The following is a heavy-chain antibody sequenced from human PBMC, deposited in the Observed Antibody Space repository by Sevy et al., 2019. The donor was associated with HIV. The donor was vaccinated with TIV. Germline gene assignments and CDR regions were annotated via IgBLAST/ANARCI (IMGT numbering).Heavy chain of an antibody. CDR2: ISSSIITI. CDR3: ARVRAARHGVHYGMDV. D-gene: IGHD6-6*01. CDR1: GFTFSSYG. J-gene: IGHJ6*02. V-gene: IGHV3-48*02. Sequence: GGSLRLSCAASGFTFSSYGMNWVRQAPGKGLEWVSYISSSIITIYYADSVKGRFTISRDNAKNSLYLQMNSLRDEDTAVYYCARVRAARHGVHYGMDVWGQGTTVTVSS.